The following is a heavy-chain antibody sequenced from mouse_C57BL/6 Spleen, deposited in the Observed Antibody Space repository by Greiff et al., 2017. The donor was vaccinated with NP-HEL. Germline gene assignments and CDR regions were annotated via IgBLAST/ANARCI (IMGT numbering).Heavy chain of an antibody. CDR1: GYTFTSYW. D-gene: IGHD1-1*01. J-gene: IGHJ2*01. CDR3: ARSQFITTVVAPYYFDY. CDR2: IHPNSGST. V-gene: IGHV1-64*01. Sequence: VQLQQPGAELVKPGASVKLSCKASGYTFTSYWMHWVKQRPGQGLEWIGMIHPNSGSTNYNEKFKSKATLTVDKSSSTAYMQLSSLTSEDSAVYYGARSQFITTVVAPYYFDYWGQGTTLTVSS.